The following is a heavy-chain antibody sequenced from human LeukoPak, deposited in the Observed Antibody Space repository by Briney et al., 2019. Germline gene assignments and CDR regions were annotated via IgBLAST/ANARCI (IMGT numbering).Heavy chain of an antibody. D-gene: IGHD5-24*01. Sequence: PSETLSLTCTVSGGSISCYYWSWIRQPPGKGLEWIGYIYYSGSTNYNPSLKSRVTISVDTSKNQFSLKLSSVTAADTAVYYCARGVADRGMAAPDDWFDPWGQGTLVTVSS. CDR1: GGSISCYY. V-gene: IGHV4-59*01. CDR2: IYYSGST. CDR3: ARGVADRGMAAPDDWFDP. J-gene: IGHJ5*02.